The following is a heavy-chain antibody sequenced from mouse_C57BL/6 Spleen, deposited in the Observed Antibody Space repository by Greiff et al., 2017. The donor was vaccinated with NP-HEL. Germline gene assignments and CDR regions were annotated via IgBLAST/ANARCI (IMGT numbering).Heavy chain of an antibody. CDR1: GFSLTSYA. CDR2: IWTGGGT. CDR3: ARTIYDYDDAMDY. D-gene: IGHD2-4*01. V-gene: IGHV2-9-1*01. J-gene: IGHJ4*01. Sequence: VKVVESGPGLVAPSQSLSITCTVSGFSLTSYAISWVRQPPGKGLEWLGVIWTGGGTNYNSALKSRLSISKDNSKSQVFLKMNSLQTDDTARYYCARTIYDYDDAMDYWGQGTSVTVSS.